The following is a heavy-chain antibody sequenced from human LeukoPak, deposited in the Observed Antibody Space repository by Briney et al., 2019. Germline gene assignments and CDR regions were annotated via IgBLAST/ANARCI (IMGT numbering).Heavy chain of an antibody. CDR2: IYHSGST. Sequence: SQTLSLTCTVSGGSISSGDYYWTWIRQPPGKGLEWIGYIYHSGSTHYNPSLKSRVTISVDTSKNQFSLKLSSVTAADTAVYYCARGVAGTMDFQHWGQGTLVTVSS. J-gene: IGHJ1*01. V-gene: IGHV4-30-4*01. D-gene: IGHD6-19*01. CDR3: ARGVAGTMDFQH. CDR1: GGSISSGDYY.